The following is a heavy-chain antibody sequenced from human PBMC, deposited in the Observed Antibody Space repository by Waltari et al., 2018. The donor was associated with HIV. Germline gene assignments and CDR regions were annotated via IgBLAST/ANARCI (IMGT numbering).Heavy chain of an antibody. J-gene: IGHJ4*02. D-gene: IGHD6-6*01. CDR3: ARHPCIAARRWCYFDY. V-gene: IGHV4-39*01. CDR1: GGSIRSRNYY. CDR2: IYYSGST. Sequence: QLQLQESGPGLVTPSEPLSLPCTVPGGSIRSRNYYWGWIRQPPGKGLGWIGSIYYSGSTYYNPSLKSRVTISVDTPKNQFSLKLSSVTAADTAVYYCARHPCIAARRWCYFDYWGQGTLVTVSS.